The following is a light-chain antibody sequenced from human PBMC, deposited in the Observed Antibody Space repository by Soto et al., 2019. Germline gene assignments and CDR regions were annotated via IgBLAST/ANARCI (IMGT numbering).Light chain of an antibody. CDR3: QQDGSSPRT. J-gene: IGKJ1*01. CDR2: GAS. V-gene: IGKV3-20*01. CDR1: QSVSSSY. Sequence: EIVVTQSPGTLYLSPGERATLSCRASQSVSSSYLAWYQQKPGQAPRLLIYGASSRATGIPDRFSGSGSGTDFPLTISRLEPEDFAVYYCQQDGSSPRTFGQGTKVDI.